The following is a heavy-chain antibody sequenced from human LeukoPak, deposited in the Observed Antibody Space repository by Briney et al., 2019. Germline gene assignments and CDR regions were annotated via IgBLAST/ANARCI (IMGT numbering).Heavy chain of an antibody. CDR3: ARGPSSGWYRGVDY. J-gene: IGHJ4*02. V-gene: IGHV3-33*01. CDR2: IWYDGSNK. D-gene: IGHD6-19*01. CDR1: GFTFSSYC. Sequence: PGGSLRLSCAASGFTFSSYCMHWVRQAPGKGLEWVAVIWYDGSNKYYADSVKGRFTISRDNSKNTLYLQMNSLRAEDTAVYYCARGPSSGWYRGVDYWGQGTLVTVSS.